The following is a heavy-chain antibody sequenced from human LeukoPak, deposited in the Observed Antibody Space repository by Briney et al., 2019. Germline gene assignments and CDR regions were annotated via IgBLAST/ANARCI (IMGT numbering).Heavy chain of an antibody. V-gene: IGHV3-7*04. CDR3: AGAAY. CDR1: GFTFSSQW. Sequence: GSLRLSCAGSGFTFSSQWMSWVRQAPGKGLEWVANINQDGSQKYYVDSVKGRFTISRDNAKNSLYLQMTSLRAEDTAVYYCAGAAYGGQETLVTVSS. J-gene: IGHJ4*02. CDR2: INQDGSQK.